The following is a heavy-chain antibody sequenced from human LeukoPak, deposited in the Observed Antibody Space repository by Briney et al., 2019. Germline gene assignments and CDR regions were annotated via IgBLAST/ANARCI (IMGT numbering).Heavy chain of an antibody. Sequence: GGSLRLSCAASGFTFSNAWMSWVRQAPGKGLEWGGRIKSKTDGGTTDYAAPVKSRFTISRDDSKNTLYLQMNSLKTEDTAVYYCTVRGVVVVLAAIQTHADYWGQGTMVTVSS. J-gene: IGHJ4*02. CDR1: GFTFSNAW. CDR2: IKSKTDGGTT. V-gene: IGHV3-15*01. D-gene: IGHD2-2*01. CDR3: TVRGVVVVLAAIQTHADY.